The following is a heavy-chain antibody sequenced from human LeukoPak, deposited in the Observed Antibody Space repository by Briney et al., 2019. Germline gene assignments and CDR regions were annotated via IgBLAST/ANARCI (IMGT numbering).Heavy chain of an antibody. Sequence: GGSLRLSCAASGFTFSSYAMHWVRQAPGKGLEWVAVISYDGSNKYYADSVKGRFTISRDNSKNTLYLQMNSLRAEDTAVYYCARGPIAVAAQTGVVDYWGQGTLVTVSS. D-gene: IGHD6-19*01. J-gene: IGHJ4*02. CDR2: ISYDGSNK. V-gene: IGHV3-30-3*01. CDR1: GFTFSSYA. CDR3: ARGPIAVAAQTGVVDY.